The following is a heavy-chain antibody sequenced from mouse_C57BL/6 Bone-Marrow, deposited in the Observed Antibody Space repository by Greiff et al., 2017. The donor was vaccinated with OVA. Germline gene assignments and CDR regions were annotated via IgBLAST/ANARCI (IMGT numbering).Heavy chain of an antibody. V-gene: IGHV2-9*01. J-gene: IGHJ4*01. Sequence: VKLMESGPGLVAPSQSLSITCPVSGFSFTSSGVDWVRQPPGKGLEWLGVIWGGGSTNYTSALMSRLSISKDNSKSQVFLKMNSLQTDDTAMYYCAKHSLDLVGAMDYWGQGTSVTVSS. CDR2: IWGGGST. CDR3: AKHSLDLVGAMDY. D-gene: IGHD4-1*01. CDR1: GFSFTSSG.